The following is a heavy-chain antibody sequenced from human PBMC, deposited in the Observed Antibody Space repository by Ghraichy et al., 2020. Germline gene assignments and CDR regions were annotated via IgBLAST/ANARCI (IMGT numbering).Heavy chain of an antibody. D-gene: IGHD3-9*01. Sequence: ASVKVSCKASGYTFTSYYMHWVRQAPGQGLEWMGIINPSGGSTSYAQKFQGRVTMTRDTSTSTVYMELSSLRSEDTAVYYCARAGLRYFDWLPKHHYYYYGMDVWGQGTTVTVSS. CDR3: ARAGLRYFDWLPKHHYYYYGMDV. J-gene: IGHJ6*02. CDR2: INPSGGST. V-gene: IGHV1-46*01. CDR1: GYTFTSYY.